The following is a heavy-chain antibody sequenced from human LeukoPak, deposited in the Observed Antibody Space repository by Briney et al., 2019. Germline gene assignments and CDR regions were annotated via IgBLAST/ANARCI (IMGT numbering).Heavy chain of an antibody. Sequence: SETLSLTCTVSGDSFTSVTDYWAWIRQPPGKGLEWIASGDYSGGTYYNPSLESRVAISADMSKNQISLKLTSVTAADTAVYFCARVDYFDKWLWAQPPRSFDPWGQGTLVTVSS. CDR1: GDSFTSVTDY. D-gene: IGHD3-9*01. V-gene: IGHV4-39*07. CDR3: ARVDYFDKWLWAQPPRSFDP. CDR2: GDYSGGT. J-gene: IGHJ5*02.